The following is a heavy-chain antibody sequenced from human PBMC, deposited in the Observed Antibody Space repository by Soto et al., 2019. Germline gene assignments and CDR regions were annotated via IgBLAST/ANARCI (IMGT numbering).Heavy chain of an antibody. D-gene: IGHD6-6*01. V-gene: IGHV4-34*01. Sequence: QVQLQQWGAGLLKPSETLSLTCAVYGGSFSGYYWSWIRQPPGKGLEGIVEINHSGGSNYNPSLKMRVTISGDTSKNQFSLRLSSVTAADTAVYYCARGHLEYSSSSWRFYYHGMDVWGQGTTVTVSS. CDR1: GGSFSGYY. CDR2: INHSGGS. CDR3: ARGHLEYSSSSWRFYYHGMDV. J-gene: IGHJ6*02.